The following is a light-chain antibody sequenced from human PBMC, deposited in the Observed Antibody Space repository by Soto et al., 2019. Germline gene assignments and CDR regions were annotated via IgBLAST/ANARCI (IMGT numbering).Light chain of an antibody. V-gene: IGKV3-11*01. Sequence: EIVLTLSPATLSLSPGDRATLSCRASQTVSSYLAWYQQKPGQAPRLLIYDASSRATGIPARFSGSGSGTDFTLTITSLEPEDFAVYYCQQRSDWPSTFGGGTKVEIK. J-gene: IGKJ4*01. CDR1: QTVSSY. CDR2: DAS. CDR3: QQRSDWPST.